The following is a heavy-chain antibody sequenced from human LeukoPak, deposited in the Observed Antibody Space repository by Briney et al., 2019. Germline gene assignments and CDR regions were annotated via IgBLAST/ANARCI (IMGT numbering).Heavy chain of an antibody. CDR1: GYTFTGYY. D-gene: IGHD1-7*01. Sequence: AASVKVSCKASGYTFTGYYMHSGRQAPGQGLESMVRTNPNSGGTNYTQKLQGTVTTTRDTSISTAYMELSRLRSDDTAVYYCARGGKTGTSYYYYCYMDVWGKGTTVPVS. CDR2: TNPNSGGT. CDR3: ARGGKTGTSYYYYCYMDV. J-gene: IGHJ6*03. V-gene: IGHV1-2*06.